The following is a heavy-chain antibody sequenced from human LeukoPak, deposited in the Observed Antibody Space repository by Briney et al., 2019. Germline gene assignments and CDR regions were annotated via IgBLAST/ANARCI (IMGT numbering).Heavy chain of an antibody. V-gene: IGHV3-48*01. J-gene: IGHJ5*02. Sequence: GGSLRLSCAASGFTFSTYSMNWVRQAPGKGLEWVSYISSSSSTKYYADSVKGRFTISRDNAKNSLYLQMNSLRAEDTAVYYCARLTLGCSSTSCYAWGQGTLVTDSS. CDR1: GFTFSTYS. CDR3: ARLTLGCSSTSCYA. CDR2: ISSSSSTK. D-gene: IGHD2-2*01.